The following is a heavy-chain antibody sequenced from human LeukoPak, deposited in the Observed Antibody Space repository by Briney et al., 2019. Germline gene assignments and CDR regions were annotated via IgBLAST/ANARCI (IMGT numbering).Heavy chain of an antibody. CDR2: IHYSGIT. V-gene: IGHV4-59*01. Sequence: PSETLSLTCTVSGASISSYYWSWIRQPPGKGLEYIGYIHYSGITNYNPSLKSRVTISVATSKNQFSLKLSSVTAADTAVYYCARGTGRIAEATPIDYWGQGTLVTVSS. D-gene: IGHD6-13*01. CDR1: GASISSYY. CDR3: ARGTGRIAEATPIDY. J-gene: IGHJ4*02.